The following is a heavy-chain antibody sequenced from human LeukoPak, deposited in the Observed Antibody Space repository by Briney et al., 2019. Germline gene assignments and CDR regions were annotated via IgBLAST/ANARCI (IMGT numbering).Heavy chain of an antibody. D-gene: IGHD3-10*01. CDR2: IKQDGSER. CDR1: GFTFSNYW. V-gene: IGHV3-7*04. CDR3: ARGITMAN. J-gene: IGHJ4*02. Sequence: GGSLRLSCAASGFTFSNYWMTWVRQAPGKGLEWVANIKQDGSERDYVDSVKGRFTISRDDAKNSLYLQMNSLRAEDTAVYYCARGITMANWGQGSLVTVSS.